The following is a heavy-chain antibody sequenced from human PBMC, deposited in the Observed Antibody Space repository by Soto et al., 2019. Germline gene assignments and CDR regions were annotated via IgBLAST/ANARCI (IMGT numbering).Heavy chain of an antibody. CDR3: ARVNYTIFGVVIPNNYYYYYMDV. CDR2: IYYSGST. CDR1: GGSISSYY. V-gene: IGHV4-59*01. J-gene: IGHJ6*03. D-gene: IGHD3-3*01. Sequence: SETLSLTCTVSGGSISSYYGSWIRQPPGKGLEWIGYIYYSGSTNYNPSLKSRVTISVDTSKNQFSLKLSSVTAADTAVYYCARVNYTIFGVVIPNNYYYYYMDVWGKGTTVTVSS.